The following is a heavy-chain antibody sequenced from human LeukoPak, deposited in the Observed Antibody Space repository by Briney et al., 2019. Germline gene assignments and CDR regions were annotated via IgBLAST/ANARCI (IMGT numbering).Heavy chain of an antibody. CDR3: ARTTVTTAFDI. D-gene: IGHD4-17*01. J-gene: IGHJ3*02. Sequence: PGGSLRLSCAASGFTFSSYWMHWVRQAPGKGLVWVSRINSDGSSTSYADSVKGRFTISRDNDKNTLYLQMNSLRAEDTAVYYCARTTVTTAFDIWGQGTMVTVSS. CDR1: GFTFSSYW. V-gene: IGHV3-74*01. CDR2: INSDGSST.